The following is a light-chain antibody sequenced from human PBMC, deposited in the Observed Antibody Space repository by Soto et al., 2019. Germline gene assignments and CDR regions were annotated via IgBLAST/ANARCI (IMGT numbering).Light chain of an antibody. CDR3: QQYNNWPRT. J-gene: IGKJ1*01. CDR1: QSVSSN. CDR2: GAS. V-gene: IGKV3-15*01. Sequence: EILMTQSPATLSVSRGERSTLXXRASQSVSSNLAWYQQKPGQAPRXVIYGASTRATGIPARFSGSGSGTEFTLTISSLQSEDFAVYYCQQYNNWPRTFGQGTKVDIK.